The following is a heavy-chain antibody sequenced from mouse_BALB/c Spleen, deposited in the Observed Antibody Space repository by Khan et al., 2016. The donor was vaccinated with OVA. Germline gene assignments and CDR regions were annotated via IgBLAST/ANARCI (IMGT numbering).Heavy chain of an antibody. CDR1: GFNIKDTY. CDR2: IDPANGNT. D-gene: IGHD1-2*01. V-gene: IGHV14-3*02. Sequence: VQLQQSGAELVKPGASVKLSCTASGFNIKDTYMHWVKQRPEQGLEWIGRIDPANGNTKYDPKFQGKATITADTSSNTAYLQLSSLTSDDTAVYYCARTNYYGYVNYWGQGTTLTVSA. J-gene: IGHJ2*01. CDR3: ARTNYYGYVNY.